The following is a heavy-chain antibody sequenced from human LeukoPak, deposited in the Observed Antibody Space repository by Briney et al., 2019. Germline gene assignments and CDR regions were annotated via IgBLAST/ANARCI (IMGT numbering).Heavy chain of an antibody. CDR2: IRYDGSNK. Sequence: GGSLRLSCAASGFTFSSYGMHWVRQAPGKGLEWVAFIRYDGSNKYYADSVKGRFTISRDNSKNTLYLQMNSLRAEDTAVYYCAKVCRYYYYYMDVWGKGTTVTISS. J-gene: IGHJ6*03. D-gene: IGHD3-10*02. CDR1: GFTFSSYG. V-gene: IGHV3-30*02. CDR3: AKVCRYYYYYMDV.